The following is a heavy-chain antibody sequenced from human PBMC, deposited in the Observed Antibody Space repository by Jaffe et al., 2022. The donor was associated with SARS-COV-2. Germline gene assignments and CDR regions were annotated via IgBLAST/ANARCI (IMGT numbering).Heavy chain of an antibody. V-gene: IGHV1-3*01. D-gene: IGHD6-13*01. Sequence: QVQLVQSGAEVKKPGASVKVSCKASGYTFTSYAMHWVRQAPGQRLEWMGWINAGNGNTKYSQKFQGRVTITRDTSASTAYMELSSLRSEDTAVYYCARVPGIAAAGTGDYWGQGTLVTVSS. J-gene: IGHJ4*02. CDR1: GYTFTSYA. CDR3: ARVPGIAAAGTGDY. CDR2: INAGNGNT.